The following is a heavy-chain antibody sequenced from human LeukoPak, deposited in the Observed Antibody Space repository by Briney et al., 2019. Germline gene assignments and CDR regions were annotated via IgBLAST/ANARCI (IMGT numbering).Heavy chain of an antibody. D-gene: IGHD3-22*01. J-gene: IGHJ6*03. Sequence: ASVKVSCKASGYTFTGYYMHWVRQAPGQGLEWMGIINPSGDSTSYAQRFQGRVTMTRDMSTSTDYMELSSLRSDDTAVYYCARDYYDSSGYYYYYYYMDVWGKGTTVTISS. CDR2: INPSGDST. CDR3: ARDYYDSSGYYYYYYYMDV. CDR1: GYTFTGYY. V-gene: IGHV1-46*01.